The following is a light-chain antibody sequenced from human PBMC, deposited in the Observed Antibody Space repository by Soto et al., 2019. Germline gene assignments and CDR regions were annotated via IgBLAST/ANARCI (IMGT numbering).Light chain of an antibody. CDR3: QKYNSAPLT. CDR2: ATS. J-gene: IGKJ4*01. Sequence: DAQMTQSPSSLSAFVGDRVTITCRASHGIAPYLAWFQQTPVKVPTLLIYATSTLQSGVPSRFSGSGSGTDITLTINSLPPEDVGTYYCQKYNSAPLTFGGGTKVEIK. CDR1: HGIAPY. V-gene: IGKV1-27*01.